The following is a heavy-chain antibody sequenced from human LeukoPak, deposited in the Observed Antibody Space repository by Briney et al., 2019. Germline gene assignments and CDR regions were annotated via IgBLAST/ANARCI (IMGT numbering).Heavy chain of an antibody. D-gene: IGHD5-18*01. CDR2: ISRTSYYI. Sequence: PAGSLRLTCAASGCTFSTYSRNWIRQAPGKGLEWVSAISRTSYYIYYPDPVKGRFTISRDNAKNSLHLQMNSTRAEDTAKYYCARDSLPGAGSLGCSYGLGGDYWGHGTLVTVSA. CDR3: ARDSLPGAGSLGCSYGLGGDY. J-gene: IGHJ4*01. V-gene: IGHV3-21*01. CDR1: GCTFSTYS.